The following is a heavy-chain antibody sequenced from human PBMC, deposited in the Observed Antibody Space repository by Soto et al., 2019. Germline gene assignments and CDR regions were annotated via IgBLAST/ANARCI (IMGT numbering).Heavy chain of an antibody. CDR3: ACDFGFSPIVVDSGGHGIDL. CDR2: ISAYNGNT. V-gene: IGHV1-18*01. D-gene: IGHD2-2*01. J-gene: IGHJ6*02. Sequence: QVQLVQSGAEVKKPGASVKVSCKASGYTFTSYGISWVRQAPGQGLEWMGWISAYNGNTNYAQKLQGRVTMTTDTSTSTAYMELRSLISDDTAVYSCACDFGFSPIVVDSGGHGIDLWGQGTTVTVSS. CDR1: GYTFTSYG.